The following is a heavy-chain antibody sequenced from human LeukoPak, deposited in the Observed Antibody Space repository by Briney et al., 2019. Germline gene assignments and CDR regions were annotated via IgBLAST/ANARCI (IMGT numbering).Heavy chain of an antibody. CDR3: AIHSSSWDYYFDY. J-gene: IGHJ4*02. CDR1: GGTFSSYA. V-gene: IGHV1-69*05. D-gene: IGHD6-13*01. CDR2: INPIFGTA. Sequence: SVKVSCKASGGTFSSYAISWVRQAPGQGLEWMGRINPIFGTANYAQKFQGRVTITTDESTSTAYMELSSLRSEDTAVYYCAIHSSSWDYYFDYWGQGTLVTVSS.